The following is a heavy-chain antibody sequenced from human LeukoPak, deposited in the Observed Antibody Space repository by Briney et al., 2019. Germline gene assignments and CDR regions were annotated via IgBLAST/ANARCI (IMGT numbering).Heavy chain of an antibody. V-gene: IGHV3-21*01. Sequence: ASVKVSCKTSGYTFTSYDINWVRQAPGKGLEWVSSISSSSSYIYYADSVKGRFTISRDNAKNSLYLQMNSLRAEDTAVYYCARESVIAAVFQHWGQGTLVTVSS. J-gene: IGHJ1*01. CDR1: GYTFTSYD. D-gene: IGHD6-13*01. CDR3: ARESVIAAVFQH. CDR2: ISSSSSYI.